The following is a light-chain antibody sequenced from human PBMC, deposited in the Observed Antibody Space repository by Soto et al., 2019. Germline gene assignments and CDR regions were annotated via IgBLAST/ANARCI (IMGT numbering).Light chain of an antibody. CDR3: QQDYSYPLT. CDR2: ASF. J-gene: IGKJ4*01. V-gene: IGKV1-6*01. Sequence: AIQMTQSPSSRSASVGDRVTITGRGSQDIKKDLGWYQQKPGKAPKLLIYASFTLQSGVPSRFSGSGYGTDFTLTISSLQPEDSATYFCQQDYSYPLTFGGGTKVEVK. CDR1: QDIKKD.